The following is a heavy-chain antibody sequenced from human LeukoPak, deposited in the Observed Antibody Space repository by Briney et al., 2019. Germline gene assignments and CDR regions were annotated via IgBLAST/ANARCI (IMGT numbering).Heavy chain of an antibody. CDR3: ARLCGSSTSCYTFAVDY. CDR2: IYYSGST. CDR1: GGSISSGDYY. J-gene: IGHJ4*02. V-gene: IGHV4-30-4*08. D-gene: IGHD2-2*02. Sequence: SQTLSLTCTVSGGSISSGDYYWSWIRQPPGKGLEWIGYIYYSGSTYYNPSLKSRVTISVDTSKNQFSLKLSSVTAADTAVYYCARLCGSSTSCYTFAVDYWGQGTLVTVSS.